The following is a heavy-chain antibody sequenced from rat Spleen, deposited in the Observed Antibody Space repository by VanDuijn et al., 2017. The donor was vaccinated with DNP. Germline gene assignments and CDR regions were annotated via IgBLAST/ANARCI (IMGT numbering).Heavy chain of an antibody. CDR2: IIYDGSTT. CDR1: GFTFNNSD. CDR3: ARPEDA. Sequence: EVQLVESGGGLVQPGRSMKLSCGASGFTFNNSDMAWVRQAPTKGLEWVAFIIYDGSTTYYGDSVKGRFTVSRDNVKSSLYLQMDSLRSEDTATYYCARPEDAWGQGTSVTVSS. V-gene: IGHV5-22*01. J-gene: IGHJ4*01.